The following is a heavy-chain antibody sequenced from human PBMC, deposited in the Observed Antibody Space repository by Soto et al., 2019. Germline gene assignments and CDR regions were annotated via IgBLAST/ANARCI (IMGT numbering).Heavy chain of an antibody. D-gene: IGHD6-19*01. V-gene: IGHV4-59*08. CDR1: GGSISSYY. Sequence: PSETLSLTCTVSGGSISSYYWSWIRQPPGKGLEWIGYIYYSGSTNYNPSLKSRVTISVDTSKNQFSLKLSSVTAADTAVYYCARHIVSGWPFDYWGQGTLVTVSS. CDR3: ARHIVSGWPFDY. J-gene: IGHJ4*02. CDR2: IYYSGST.